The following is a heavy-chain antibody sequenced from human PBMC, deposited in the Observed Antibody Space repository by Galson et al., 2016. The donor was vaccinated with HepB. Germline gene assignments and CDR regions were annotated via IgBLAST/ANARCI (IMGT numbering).Heavy chain of an antibody. CDR1: GGSLSGYT. Sequence: SVKVSCKASGGSLSGYTISWVRQAPGQGLEWMGRIIPMLGIPNYAQKFQGRVTITAEKSTSTVYMELSTLRSEDTAVYYCARDIPGGGYDYVDYFDYWGQGTLVTVSS. V-gene: IGHV1-69*04. CDR2: IIPMLGIP. CDR3: ARDIPGGGYDYVDYFDY. D-gene: IGHD5-12*01. J-gene: IGHJ4*02.